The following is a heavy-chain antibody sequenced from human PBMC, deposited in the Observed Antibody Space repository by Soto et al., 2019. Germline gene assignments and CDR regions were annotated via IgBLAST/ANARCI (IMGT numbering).Heavy chain of an antibody. Sequence: EVQLLESGGGLVQPGGSLRLSCAASGFTFSSYAMSWVRQAPGKGREWVSAISGSGGSTYYADSVKGRFTISRDNSKNTLYLQMNSLRAEDTAVYYCAKDRRDYDNYYYYGMDVWGQGTTVTVSS. CDR1: GFTFSSYA. J-gene: IGHJ6*02. CDR3: AKDRRDYDNYYYYGMDV. V-gene: IGHV3-23*01. D-gene: IGHD3-9*01. CDR2: ISGSGGST.